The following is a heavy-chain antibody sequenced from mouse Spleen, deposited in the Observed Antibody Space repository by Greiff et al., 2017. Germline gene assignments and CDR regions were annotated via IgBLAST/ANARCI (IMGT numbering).Heavy chain of an antibody. J-gene: IGHJ2*01. CDR2: ILPGSGST. CDR3: ARFRTLYGLDY. Sequence: VQGVESGAELMKPGASVKISCKATGYTFSSYWIEWVKQRPGHGLEWIGEILPGSGSTNYNEKFKGKATFTADTSSNTAYMQLSSLTSEDSAVYYCARFRTLYGLDYWGQGTTLTVSS. D-gene: IGHD1-1*01. V-gene: IGHV1-9*01. CDR1: GYTFSSYW.